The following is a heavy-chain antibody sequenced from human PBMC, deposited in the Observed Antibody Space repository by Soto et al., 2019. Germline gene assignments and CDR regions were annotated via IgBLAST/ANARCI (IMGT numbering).Heavy chain of an antibody. J-gene: IGHJ4*02. CDR3: AGHDGNGNVWPLDY. CDR2: IHDRGST. Sequence: PAETLSLTGTVSGDSIGTTHSYWAWIRQSPGKGLEWIGNIHDRGSTYYMPSLRSRVTLSVDTSKNQFSLRLTSVTAEDTAVYYCAGHDGNGNVWPLDYWGQGILVTVSS. D-gene: IGHD2-8*01. V-gene: IGHV4-39*01. CDR1: GDSIGTTHSY.